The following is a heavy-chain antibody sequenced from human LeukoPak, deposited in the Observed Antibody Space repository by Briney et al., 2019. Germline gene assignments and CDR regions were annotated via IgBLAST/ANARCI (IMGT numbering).Heavy chain of an antibody. CDR2: ISGSGDST. CDR1: GFTFGSYA. J-gene: IGHJ4*02. D-gene: IGHD3-16*01. Sequence: PGGSLRLSCAASGFTFGSYAMRWVRQAPGKGLEWVSSISGSGDSTYNADSVKGRFTISRDKSKNTLYLQMNSLRADDTAVYYCAKDGGQEVDYWGQGTLVTVSS. V-gene: IGHV3-23*01. CDR3: AKDGGQEVDY.